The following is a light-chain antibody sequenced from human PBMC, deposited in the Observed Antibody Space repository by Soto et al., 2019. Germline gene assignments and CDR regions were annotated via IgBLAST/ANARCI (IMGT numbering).Light chain of an antibody. J-gene: IGKJ4*01. CDR2: WAS. Sequence: DIVMTQFPDSLAVSLGERATINCQSSQSLLYSSNNKNSLAWYQQKPGQPAKLLIYWASTRESGVPDRFSGGGCWTHFPLTISSLQAVDAAVYYCQQYYSTPRPFCGRTKVDI. CDR3: QQYYSTPRP. V-gene: IGKV4-1*01. CDR1: QSLLYSSNNKNS.